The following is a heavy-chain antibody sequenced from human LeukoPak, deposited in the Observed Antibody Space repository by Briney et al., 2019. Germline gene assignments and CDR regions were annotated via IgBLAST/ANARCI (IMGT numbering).Heavy chain of an antibody. CDR2: IYTSGST. CDR1: GGPISSYY. Sequence: PSETLSLTCSVSGGPISSYYWSWIRQPAGKGLEWIGRIYTSGSTNYNPSLKSRVTMSVDTSKNQFSLRLSSVTAADTAVYYCARSPRDENLFDYWGQGTLVTVSS. J-gene: IGHJ4*02. CDR3: ARSPRDENLFDY. D-gene: IGHD5-24*01. V-gene: IGHV4-4*07.